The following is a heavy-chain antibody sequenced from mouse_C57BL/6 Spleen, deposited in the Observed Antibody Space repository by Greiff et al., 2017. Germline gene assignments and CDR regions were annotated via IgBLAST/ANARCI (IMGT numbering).Heavy chain of an antibody. J-gene: IGHJ3*01. D-gene: IGHD3-3*01. V-gene: IGHV1-74*01. CDR2: IHPSDSDT. CDR3: AVGAEIPGFAY. Sequence: VQLQQPGAELVKPGASVKVSCKASGYTFTSYWMYWVKQRPGQGLEWIGRIHPSDSDTNYNPKFKGQATFTVDKSSSTAYMQISSLTSEDSAIYYWAVGAEIPGFAYWGQGTLVTVSA. CDR1: GYTFTSYW.